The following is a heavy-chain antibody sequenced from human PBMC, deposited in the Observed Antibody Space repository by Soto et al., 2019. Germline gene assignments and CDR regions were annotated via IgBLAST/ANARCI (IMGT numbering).Heavy chain of an antibody. Sequence: EVQLVESGGGLVQPGGSLRLSCAASGFTFSSYWMHWVRQAPGKGLVWVSRINTDGSTTSYADSLKGRFTISIDHAKNTVYLQMNSLTAEDTAVYYCARVGQGFWYFDLWGRATLVTVSS. CDR3: ARVGQGFWYFDL. CDR2: INTDGSTT. V-gene: IGHV3-74*01. CDR1: GFTFSSYW. J-gene: IGHJ2*01.